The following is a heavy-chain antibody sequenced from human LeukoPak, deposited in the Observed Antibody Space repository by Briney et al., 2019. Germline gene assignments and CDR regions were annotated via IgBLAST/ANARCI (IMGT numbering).Heavy chain of an antibody. V-gene: IGHV1-2*02. CDR3: ARDRWGLGS. CDR1: GYAFTASY. Sequence: GASVKVSCKTSGYAFTASYLHWVRQAPGQELEGVGWINPNTGGTKSQQKFQGRVTMTRDTSISTVYMELTRLTSNDTAVYYCARDRWGLGSWGQGTLVTVSS. D-gene: IGHD2-21*02. J-gene: IGHJ5*02. CDR2: INPNTGGT.